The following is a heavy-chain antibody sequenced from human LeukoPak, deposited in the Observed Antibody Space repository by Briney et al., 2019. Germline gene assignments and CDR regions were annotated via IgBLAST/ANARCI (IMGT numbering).Heavy chain of an antibody. Sequence: SVKVSCKASGGTFSSYAISWVRQAPGQGLEWMGGIIPIFGTANYAQKFQGRVTITTDESTSTAYMELSSLRSEDTAVYYCARESGYSGYGRGWFDPWGQGTLVTVSS. CDR3: ARESGYSGYGRGWFDP. V-gene: IGHV1-69*05. J-gene: IGHJ5*02. D-gene: IGHD5-12*01. CDR2: IIPIFGTA. CDR1: GGTFSSYA.